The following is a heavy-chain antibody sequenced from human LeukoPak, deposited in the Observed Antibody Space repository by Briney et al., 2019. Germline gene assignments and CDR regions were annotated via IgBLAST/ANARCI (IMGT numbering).Heavy chain of an antibody. CDR2: ISSSSSYI. CDR1: GFTFSSYS. J-gene: IGHJ4*02. Sequence: PGRSLRLSCAASGFTFSSYSMNWVRQAPGKGLEWVSSISSSSSYIYYADSVKGRFTISRDSAKNSLYLQMNSLRAEDTAVYYCARGGGLATVVTQSDYWGQGTLVTVSS. CDR3: ARGGGLATVVTQSDY. V-gene: IGHV3-21*01. D-gene: IGHD4-23*01.